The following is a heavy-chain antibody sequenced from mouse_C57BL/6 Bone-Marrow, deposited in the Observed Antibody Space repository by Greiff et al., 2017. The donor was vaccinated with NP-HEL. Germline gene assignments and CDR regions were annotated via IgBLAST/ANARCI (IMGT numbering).Heavy chain of an antibody. J-gene: IGHJ2*01. V-gene: IGHV1-81*01. CDR3: AREGFPIFP. CDR1: GYTFTSYG. CDR2: IYPRSGNT. Sequence: VQLQQSGAELARPGASVKLSCKASGYTFTSYGISWVKQRPGQGLEWIGEIYPRSGNTYYNEKFKGKATLTADKSSSTAYMELRSLTSEDSAVYFCAREGFPIFPWGQGTTLTVSA.